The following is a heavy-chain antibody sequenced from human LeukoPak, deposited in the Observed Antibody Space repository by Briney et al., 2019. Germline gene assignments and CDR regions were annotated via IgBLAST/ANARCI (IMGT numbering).Heavy chain of an antibody. D-gene: IGHD3-16*02. V-gene: IGHV3-30*19. J-gene: IGHJ4*02. CDR2: ISYDGSNK. Sequence: PGGSLRLSCAASGFTFSSYGMHWVRQAPGKGLEWVAVISYDGSNKDSADSVKGRFTISRDNSKNTLYLQMNSLRAEDTAVYYCARDQRYDYIWGSYRSPGWQYFDYWGQGTLVSVSS. CDR3: ARDQRYDYIWGSYRSPGWQYFDY. CDR1: GFTFSSYG.